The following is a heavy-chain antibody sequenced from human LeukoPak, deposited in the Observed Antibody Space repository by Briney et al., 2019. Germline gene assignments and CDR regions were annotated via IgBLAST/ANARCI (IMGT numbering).Heavy chain of an antibody. V-gene: IGHV3-23*01. D-gene: IGHD1-1*01. Sequence: PGGSLRLSCVASRFTFNDYAMSWVRQAPGKGLEWVSAIRDSGGSTYYADSVKGRFTISRGNSKNTLYLQMNSLRAEDTAVYYCAKVRTGTTHYYYYMDVWGKGTTVTVSS. CDR3: AKVRTGTTHYYYYMDV. J-gene: IGHJ6*03. CDR2: IRDSGGST. CDR1: RFTFNDYA.